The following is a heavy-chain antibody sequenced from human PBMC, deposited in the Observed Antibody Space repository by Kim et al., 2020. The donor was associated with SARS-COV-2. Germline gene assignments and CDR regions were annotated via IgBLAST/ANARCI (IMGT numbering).Heavy chain of an antibody. D-gene: IGHD3-10*01. Sequence: GGSLRLSCEASGFSFNNFWMSWVRQAPGKGLEWVANINQDGSEKKFLDSVKGRFTISRDNAKNSVYLQMNSLRVEESAVYYCARDALSHRGADGFDYWGQGTLVTVSS. CDR1: GFSFNNFW. V-gene: IGHV3-7*01. J-gene: IGHJ4*02. CDR3: ARDALSHRGADGFDY. CDR2: INQDGSEK.